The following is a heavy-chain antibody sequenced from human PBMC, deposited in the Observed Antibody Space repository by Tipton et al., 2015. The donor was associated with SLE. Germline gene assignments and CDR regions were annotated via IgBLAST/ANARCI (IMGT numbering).Heavy chain of an antibody. Sequence: GSLRLSCAASGFTFSDRYMDWVRQAPGKGLEWVARIRDKAVTYSTDYAASVKGRFTISRDDSRDSLYLQMNSLKTEDTAVYYCVRDFLGLGDHWGQGTLVTVSS. V-gene: IGHV3-72*01. CDR2: IRDKAVTYST. J-gene: IGHJ5*02. CDR1: GFTFSDRY. D-gene: IGHD3-16*01. CDR3: VRDFLGLGDH.